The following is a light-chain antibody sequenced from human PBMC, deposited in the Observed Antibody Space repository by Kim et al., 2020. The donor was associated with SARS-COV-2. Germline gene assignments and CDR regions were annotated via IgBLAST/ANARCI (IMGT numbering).Light chain of an antibody. CDR2: GAS. Sequence: EIVLTQSPGTMCLSPGERATLSCRASRSVSSSYLAWYQQKPGQAPRLLIYGASSRATGISDRFSGSGSGTDFTLTIGRLEPEDFVVYYCQQYGSSPYTFGQGTKLEI. CDR1: RSVSSSY. J-gene: IGKJ2*01. CDR3: QQYGSSPYT. V-gene: IGKV3-20*01.